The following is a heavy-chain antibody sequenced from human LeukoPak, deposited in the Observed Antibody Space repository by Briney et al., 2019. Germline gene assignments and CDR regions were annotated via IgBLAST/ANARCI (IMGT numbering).Heavy chain of an antibody. CDR2: IRSKVYGGTT. V-gene: IGHV3-49*04. Sequence: GGSLRLSCTGSGFTFADYHMSWVRQAPRKGPEWVGFIRSKVYGGTTEYAASVKGRYTISRDESKSIAYLQMNSLKTEDTGVYYCTRDYGDYVGASDIWGQGTMVTVSS. CDR3: TRDYGDYVGASDI. CDR1: GFTFADYH. J-gene: IGHJ3*02. D-gene: IGHD4-17*01.